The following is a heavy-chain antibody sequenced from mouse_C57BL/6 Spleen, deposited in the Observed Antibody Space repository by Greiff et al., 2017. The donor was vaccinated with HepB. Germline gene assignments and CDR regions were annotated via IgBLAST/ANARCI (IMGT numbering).Heavy chain of an antibody. Sequence: VQLQQSGAELVRPGASVTLSCKASGYTFTDYEMHWVKQTPVHGLEWIGAIDPETGGTAYNQKFKGKAILTADKSSSTAYMELRSLTSEDSAFYYCTRHGRSYGNYFDYWGQGTTLTVSS. J-gene: IGHJ2*01. V-gene: IGHV1-15*01. CDR3: TRHGRSYGNYFDY. D-gene: IGHD1-1*01. CDR2: IDPETGGT. CDR1: GYTFTDYE.